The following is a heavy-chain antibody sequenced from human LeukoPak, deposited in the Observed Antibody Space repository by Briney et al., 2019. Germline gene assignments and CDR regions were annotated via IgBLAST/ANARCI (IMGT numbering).Heavy chain of an antibody. V-gene: IGHV3-21*01. CDR3: SRNRCRDYMDV. J-gene: IGHJ6*03. CDR1: GFTFSSYS. D-gene: IGHD1-14*01. Sequence: GGSLRLSCAASGFTFSSYSMNWVRQAPGKGLDWASSISSSSSYIYYADSVKGRFTISRDNFKNTLYLQMNSLRVQDTAVYYFSRNRCRDYMDVWGKGTTVTISS. CDR2: ISSSSSYI.